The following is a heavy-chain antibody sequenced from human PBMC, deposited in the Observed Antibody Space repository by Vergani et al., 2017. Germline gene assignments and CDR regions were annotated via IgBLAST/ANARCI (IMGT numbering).Heavy chain of an antibody. V-gene: IGHV3-11*06. J-gene: IGHJ4*02. Sequence: QVQLVESGGGLVKPGGSLRLSCAASGFTFSDYYMSWIRQAPGKGLEWVSYISSSSSYTNYADSVKGRFTISRDNAKNSLYLQMNSLRAEDTAVYYCASGYSGYDYVPLDYWGQGTLVTVSS. CDR1: GFTFSDYY. CDR3: ASGYSGYDYVPLDY. CDR2: ISSSSSYT. D-gene: IGHD5-12*01.